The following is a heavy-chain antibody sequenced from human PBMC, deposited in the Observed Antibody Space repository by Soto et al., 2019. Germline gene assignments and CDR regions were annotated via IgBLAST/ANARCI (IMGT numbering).Heavy chain of an antibody. Sequence: WGTLRLSCAASGCTVSSYGMYWSRQPPGQGLAWVSVISYDGSKKYYADSVKGRFTISRDNSKNTLYLQMNSLRAEDTAVYYCAKDVVVGATPGLGDYYYYYGMDVWGQGTTVTVSS. V-gene: IGHV3-30*18. CDR1: GCTVSSYG. D-gene: IGHD1-26*01. J-gene: IGHJ6*02. CDR2: ISYDGSKK. CDR3: AKDVVVGATPGLGDYYYYYGMDV.